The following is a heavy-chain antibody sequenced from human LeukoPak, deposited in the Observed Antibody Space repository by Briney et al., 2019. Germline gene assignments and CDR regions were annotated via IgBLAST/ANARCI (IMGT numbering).Heavy chain of an antibody. CDR1: GFTFSSYA. CDR3: ARTLAGTGNYFDY. CDR2: ISYDGSNK. Sequence: PGRSLRLSCAASGFTFSSYAMHWVRQAPGKGLEWVAVISYDGSNKYYADSVKGRFTISRDNSKNTLYLQMNSLRAEDTAVYYCARTLAGTGNYFDYWGQGTLVTVSS. V-gene: IGHV3-30*14. J-gene: IGHJ4*02. D-gene: IGHD6-19*01.